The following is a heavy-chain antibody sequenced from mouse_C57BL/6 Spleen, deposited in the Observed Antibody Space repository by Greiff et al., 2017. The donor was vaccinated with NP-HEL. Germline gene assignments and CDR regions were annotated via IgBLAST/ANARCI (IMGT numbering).Heavy chain of an antibody. Sequence: EVQLVESGGGLVKPGGSLKLSCAASGFTFSDYGMHWVRQAPEKGLEWVAYISSGSSTIYYADTVKGRFTISRDNAKNTLFLQMTSLRSEDTAMYYCARTYYYGNYAYAMDYWGQGTSVTVSS. J-gene: IGHJ4*01. D-gene: IGHD2-1*01. CDR3: ARTYYYGNYAYAMDY. V-gene: IGHV5-17*01. CDR1: GFTFSDYG. CDR2: ISSGSSTI.